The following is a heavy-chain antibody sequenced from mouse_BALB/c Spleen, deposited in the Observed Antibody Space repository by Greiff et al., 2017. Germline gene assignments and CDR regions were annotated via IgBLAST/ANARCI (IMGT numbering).Heavy chain of an antibody. CDR3: ASYGSSLDY. Sequence: QVQLKESGPGLVAPSQSLSITCTVSGFSLTSYGVHWVRQPPGKGLEWLGVIWAGGSTNYNSALMSRLSISKDNSKSQVFLKMNSLQTDDTAMYYCASYGSSLDYWGQGTTLTVSS. CDR1: GFSLTSYG. J-gene: IGHJ2*01. V-gene: IGHV2-9*02. CDR2: IWAGGST. D-gene: IGHD1-1*01.